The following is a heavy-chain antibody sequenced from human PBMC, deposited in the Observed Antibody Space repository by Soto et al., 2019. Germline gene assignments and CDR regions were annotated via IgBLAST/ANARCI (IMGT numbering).Heavy chain of an antibody. Sequence: GGSLRLSCVASGFSFSSYAMNWVRQAPGKGLEWVSTISGSFGSTYYADSVQGRFTVSRDNSKNTLYLQMNSLRAEDTAVYYCAKDDVSGDGLWLVSDWGQGTPVTVSS. CDR3: AKDDVSGDGLWLVSD. V-gene: IGHV3-23*01. CDR2: ISGSFGST. D-gene: IGHD2-21*02. CDR1: GFSFSSYA. J-gene: IGHJ4*02.